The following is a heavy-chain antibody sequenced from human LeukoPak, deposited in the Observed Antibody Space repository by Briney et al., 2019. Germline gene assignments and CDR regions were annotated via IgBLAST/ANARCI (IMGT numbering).Heavy chain of an antibody. J-gene: IGHJ4*02. CDR3: ARMYYDFWSGYYQDY. CDR2: IKQDGSEK. Sequence: GGSLRLSCAASGFTFSNYWMSWVRQAPGKGLEWMANIKQDGSEKYYVDSVRGRFTISRDNAKNSLYLQMNSLRADDTAVYYCARMYYDFWSGYYQDYWGQGTLVTVSS. V-gene: IGHV3-7*03. CDR1: GFTFSNYW. D-gene: IGHD3-3*01.